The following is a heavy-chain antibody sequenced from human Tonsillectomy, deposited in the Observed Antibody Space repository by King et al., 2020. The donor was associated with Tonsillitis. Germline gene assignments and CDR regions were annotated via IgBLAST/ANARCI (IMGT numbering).Heavy chain of an antibody. D-gene: IGHD3-10*01. CDR1: GFTFGSYA. CDR2: ISGSGGST. V-gene: IGHV3-23*04. J-gene: IGHJ4*02. Sequence: VQLVESGGGLVQPGGSLRLSCAASGFTFGSYAMSWVRQAPGKGLEWVSLISGSGGSTYYADSVKGRFTISRDNSKNTLSLQMNNLRAEDTAVYYCAKHLEVRVYYFDYWGQGTLVTVSS. CDR3: AKHLEVRVYYFDY.